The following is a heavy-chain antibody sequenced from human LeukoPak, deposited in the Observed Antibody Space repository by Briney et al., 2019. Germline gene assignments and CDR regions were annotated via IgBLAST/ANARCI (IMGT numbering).Heavy chain of an antibody. V-gene: IGHV1-69*05. CDR1: GCTFTSYG. CDR2: IIPIFGTA. J-gene: IGHJ6*03. Sequence: SVKVSCKASGCTFTSYGISWVRQAPGQGLEWMGRIIPIFGTANYAQKFQGRVTITTDESTSTAYMELSSLRSEDTAVYYCARARFGKSQLYYYYYMDVWGKGTTVTVSS. CDR3: ARARFGKSQLYYYYYMDV. D-gene: IGHD3-10*01.